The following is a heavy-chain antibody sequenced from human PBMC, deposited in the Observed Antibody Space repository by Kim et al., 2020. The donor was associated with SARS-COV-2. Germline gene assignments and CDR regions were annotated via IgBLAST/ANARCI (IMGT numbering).Heavy chain of an antibody. CDR3: ARCLALPNYYGSGSNYYYGMDV. D-gene: IGHD3-10*01. CDR2: INTNTGNP. Sequence: ASVKVSCKASGYTFTSYAMNWVRQAPGQGLEWMGWINTNTGNPTYAQGFTGRFVFSLDTSVSTAYLQISSLKAEDTAVYYCARCLALPNYYGSGSNYYYGMDVWGQGTTVTVSS. V-gene: IGHV7-4-1*02. J-gene: IGHJ6*02. CDR1: GYTFTSYA.